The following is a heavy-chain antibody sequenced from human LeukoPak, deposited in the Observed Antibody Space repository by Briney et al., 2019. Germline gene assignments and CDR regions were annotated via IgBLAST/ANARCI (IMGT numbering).Heavy chain of an antibody. Sequence: KTSETLSLTCTVSGGSISTYYWSWIRQPPGKGLEWIGYVYNSGSTDYNPSLKSRVTISVDTSKNQFSLRVNSVTASDTAVYYCVRDRELYYWGQGILVTVSS. CDR3: VRDRELYY. J-gene: IGHJ4*02. CDR2: VYNSGST. V-gene: IGHV4-59*01. D-gene: IGHD1-26*01. CDR1: GGSISTYY.